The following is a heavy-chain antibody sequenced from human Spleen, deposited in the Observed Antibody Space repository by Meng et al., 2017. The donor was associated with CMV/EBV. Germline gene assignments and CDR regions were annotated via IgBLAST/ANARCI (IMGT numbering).Heavy chain of an antibody. CDR1: GDSVSSGSYY. D-gene: IGHD5-24*01. Sequence: SETLSLTCTVSGDSVSSGSYYWSWIRQPPGKGLEWIGYIYYSGSTNYNPTLKSRVTISVDTSKNQFSLRLSSVTAADTAVYYCARGSTRDKFDPWGQGALVTVSS. J-gene: IGHJ5*02. CDR2: IYYSGST. CDR3: ARGSTRDKFDP. V-gene: IGHV4-61*01.